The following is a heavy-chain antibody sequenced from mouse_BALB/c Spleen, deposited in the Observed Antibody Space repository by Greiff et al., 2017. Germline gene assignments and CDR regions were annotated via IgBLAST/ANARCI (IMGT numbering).Heavy chain of an antibody. Sequence: DVQLQESGPGLVKPSQSLSLTCSVTGYSITSGYYWNWIRQFPGNKLEWMGYISYDGSNNYNPSLKNRISITRDTSKNQFFLKLNSVTTEDTATYYCTITNYAMDYWGQGTSVTVSS. CDR2: ISYDGSN. CDR1: GYSITSGYY. V-gene: IGHV3-6*02. D-gene: IGHD1-2*01. J-gene: IGHJ4*01. CDR3: TITNYAMDY.